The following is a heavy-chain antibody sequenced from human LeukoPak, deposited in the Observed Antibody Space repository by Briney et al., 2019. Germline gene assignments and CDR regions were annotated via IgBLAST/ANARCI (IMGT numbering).Heavy chain of an antibody. J-gene: IGHJ3*02. V-gene: IGHV3-23*01. CDR1: GFTFSSYA. CDR3: AKVQWLVRGGLDAFDI. D-gene: IGHD6-19*01. Sequence: GGSPRLSCAASGFTFSSYAMSWVRQAPGKRLEWVSAISGSGGSTYYADSVKGRFTISRDNSKNTLYLQMNSLRAEDTAVYYCAKVQWLVRGGLDAFDIWGQGTMVTVSS. CDR2: ISGSGGST.